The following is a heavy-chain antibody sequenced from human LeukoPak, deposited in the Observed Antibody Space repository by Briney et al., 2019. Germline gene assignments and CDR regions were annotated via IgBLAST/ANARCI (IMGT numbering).Heavy chain of an antibody. CDR3: VLLWFGDYYYYMDV. CDR2: ISGRGGST. V-gene: IGHV3-23*01. CDR1: GFTFSSYA. Sequence: PGGSLRLSCAASGFTFSSYAMSWVRQAPGKGLEWVSGISGRGGSTYYADSVKGRFTISRDNSKNTLYLQMNSLRAEDTAVYYCVLLWFGDYYYYMDVWGKGTTVTISS. J-gene: IGHJ6*03. D-gene: IGHD3-10*01.